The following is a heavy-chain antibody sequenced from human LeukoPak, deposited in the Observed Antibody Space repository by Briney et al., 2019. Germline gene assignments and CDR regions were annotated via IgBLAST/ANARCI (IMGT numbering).Heavy chain of an antibody. V-gene: IGHV3-21*01. CDR2: ISSSSSYI. D-gene: IGHD3-3*01. Sequence: GGSLRLSCTASRFTFGDHAMSWARQAPGKGLEWVSSISSSSSYIYYADSVKGRFTISRDNAKNSLYLQMNSLRAEDTAVYYCASDDPYDSGYFDYWGQGTLVTVSS. J-gene: IGHJ4*02. CDR1: RFTFGDHA. CDR3: ASDDPYDSGYFDY.